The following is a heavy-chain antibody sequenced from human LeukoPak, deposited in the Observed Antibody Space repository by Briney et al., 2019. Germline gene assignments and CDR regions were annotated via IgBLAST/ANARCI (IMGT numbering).Heavy chain of an antibody. D-gene: IGHD5-12*01. CDR3: ARDEWLRYFDY. Sequence: SETLSLTCTVSGGSISSSSYYWGWIRQPPGKGLEWIGSIYYSGSTYYNPSLKSRVTISVDTSKNQFSLKLSSVTAADTAVYYCARDEWLRYFDYWGQGTLVTVSS. CDR2: IYYSGST. J-gene: IGHJ4*02. V-gene: IGHV4-39*07. CDR1: GGSISSSSYY.